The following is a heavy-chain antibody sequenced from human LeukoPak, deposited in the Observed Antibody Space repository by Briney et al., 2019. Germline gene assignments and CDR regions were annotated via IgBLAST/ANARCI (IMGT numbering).Heavy chain of an antibody. J-gene: IGHJ4*02. CDR3: ARGYYSNYDY. CDR1: GGSISSYY. D-gene: IGHD4-11*01. V-gene: IGHV4-59*01. Sequence: PSETLSLTCTVSGGSISSYYWTWIRQPPGKGLEWIGYIYYSESTNYNPSLKSRVTISVDTSKNQFSLKLNSVTAADTAVYYCARGYYSNYDYWGQGTLVTVSS. CDR2: IYYSEST.